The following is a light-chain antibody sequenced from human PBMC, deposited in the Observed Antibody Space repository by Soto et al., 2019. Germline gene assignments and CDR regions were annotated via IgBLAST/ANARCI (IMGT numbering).Light chain of an antibody. J-gene: IGKJ1*01. Sequence: ENLLTRSRATLSLSPGESATLSCRATRSVSSYLAWYQQKPGQAPRLLIYGASTRATGIPGRFSGSGSGTDFTLTISSLQSEDAAVYYCQYWWTFGQGTKVDI. CDR2: GAS. CDR3: QYWWT. CDR1: RSVSSY. V-gene: IGKV3-11*01.